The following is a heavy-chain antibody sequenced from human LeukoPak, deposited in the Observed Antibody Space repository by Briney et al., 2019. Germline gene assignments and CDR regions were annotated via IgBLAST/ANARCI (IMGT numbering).Heavy chain of an antibody. CDR1: GYTFTDYY. D-gene: IGHD6-19*01. V-gene: IGHV1-2*02. CDR2: INPHSGGT. CDR3: ARGTSSGWFLLDF. J-gene: IGHJ4*02. Sequence: GASVKVSCKASGYTFTDYYMYWLRRAPGQGLEWMAWINPHSGGTNYAQKSQGRVTMTRDTSISTSYMELSSLRSDDTAIYYCARGTSSGWFLLDFWGQGTLVTVSS.